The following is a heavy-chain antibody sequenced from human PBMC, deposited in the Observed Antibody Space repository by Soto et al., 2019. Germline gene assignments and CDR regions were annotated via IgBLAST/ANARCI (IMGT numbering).Heavy chain of an antibody. V-gene: IGHV3-23*01. CDR2: MTATGVSI. CDR1: GFSFSGYA. J-gene: IGHJ4*02. CDR3: AKDSIPYSSSYDLDH. D-gene: IGHD6-6*01. Sequence: EVQLLESGGGLVPPGGSLRLSCVASGFSFSGYAMSWVRQAPGKGLVWVSSMTATGVSIYYADSVRGRFTISRDNSKNTLYLQMSTLRAEDTARYYCAKDSIPYSSSYDLDHWGRGALVTVSS.